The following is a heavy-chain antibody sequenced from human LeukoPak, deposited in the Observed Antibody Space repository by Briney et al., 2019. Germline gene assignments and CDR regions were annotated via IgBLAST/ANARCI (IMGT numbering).Heavy chain of an antibody. J-gene: IGHJ2*01. CDR1: GYTLTELS. Sequence: ASVKVSCKVSGYTLTELSMHWVRQAPGKGLEWMGGFDPEDGDTIYAQKFQGRVTMTEDTSTDTAYMELSSLRSEDTAVYYCARDSPRSVLRYFDWLHHYWYFDLWGRGTLVTVSS. D-gene: IGHD3-9*01. CDR2: FDPEDGDT. CDR3: ARDSPRSVLRYFDWLHHYWYFDL. V-gene: IGHV1-24*01.